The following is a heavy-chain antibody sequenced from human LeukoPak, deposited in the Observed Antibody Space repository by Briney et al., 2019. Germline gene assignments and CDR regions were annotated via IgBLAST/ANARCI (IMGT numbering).Heavy chain of an antibody. Sequence: GGSLRLSCAASGFPFSAYSMNWVRQAPGKGLEWISYIGISSGNTKYADSVKGRFTISGDNAKNSLYLQMNSLRVEDTAVYYCARDHNYAFDNWGQGTLVTVSS. CDR1: GFPFSAYS. CDR3: ARDHNYAFDN. J-gene: IGHJ4*02. D-gene: IGHD1-1*01. V-gene: IGHV3-11*06. CDR2: IGISSGNT.